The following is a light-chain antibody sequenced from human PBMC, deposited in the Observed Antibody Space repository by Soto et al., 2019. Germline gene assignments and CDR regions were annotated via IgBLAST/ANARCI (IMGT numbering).Light chain of an antibody. Sequence: QSALTQPASVSGSPGQSITVSCTGPSIDVGGYNYVSWYQQHPGKAPKLMIYEVSNRPSGVSNRFSGSKSGNTASLTISGLQAEDEADYYCSSYTRSSTRVFGGGTKLTVL. CDR3: SSYTRSSTRV. CDR2: EVS. V-gene: IGLV2-14*01. CDR1: SIDVGGYNY. J-gene: IGLJ3*02.